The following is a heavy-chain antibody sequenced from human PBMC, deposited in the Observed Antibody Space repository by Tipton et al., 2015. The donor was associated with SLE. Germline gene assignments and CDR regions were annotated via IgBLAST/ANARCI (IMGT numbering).Heavy chain of an antibody. J-gene: IGHJ2*01. D-gene: IGHD5-18*01. CDR2: VYPADSDT. Sequence: QLVQSGAEVKKPGDFLKISCEASGYIFTDYWIGWVRQMPGKGLEYMGIVYPADSDTRYSSSFQGQVTISVDKSINTAYLQWSTLKASDTAIYFCARVGMVTTDWYFDLWGRGTLVNVSS. V-gene: IGHV5-51*03. CDR3: ARVGMVTTDWYFDL. CDR1: GYIFTDYW.